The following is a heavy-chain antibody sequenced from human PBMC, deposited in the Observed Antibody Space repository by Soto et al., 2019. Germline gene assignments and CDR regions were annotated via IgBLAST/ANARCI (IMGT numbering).Heavy chain of an antibody. J-gene: IGHJ5*02. CDR1: GGSMSSYY. V-gene: IGHV4-30-4*08. CDR3: ARDHEDDNWFDP. Sequence: LSLTCTVSGGSMSSYYWSWIRQPPGKGLEWIGYIYYSGSTYYNPSLKSRVTISVDTSKNQFSLKLSSVTAADTAVYYCARDHEDDNWFDPWGQGTLV. CDR2: IYYSGST.